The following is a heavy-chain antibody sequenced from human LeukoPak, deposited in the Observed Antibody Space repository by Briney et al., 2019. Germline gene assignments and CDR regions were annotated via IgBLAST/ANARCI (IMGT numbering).Heavy chain of an antibody. CDR2: IGGSGGST. V-gene: IGHV3-23*01. Sequence: GGSLRLSCAASGFTVSSNYMSWVRQAPGKGLEWVSAIGGSGGSTYYADSVKGRFTISRDNSKNTLYLQMNSLRAEDTAVYYCASGDYATFDYWGQGTLVTVSS. D-gene: IGHD4-17*01. CDR3: ASGDYATFDY. CDR1: GFTVSSNY. J-gene: IGHJ4*02.